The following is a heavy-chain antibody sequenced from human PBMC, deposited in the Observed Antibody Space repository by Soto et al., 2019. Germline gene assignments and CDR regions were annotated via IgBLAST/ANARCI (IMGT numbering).Heavy chain of an antibody. D-gene: IGHD3-22*01. Sequence: VKVSCKASGYTFTSYYMHWVRQAPGQGLEWMGIINPSGGSTSYAQKFQGRVTMTRDTSTSTVYMELSSLRSEDTAVYYCARRGYYYDSSAPAAFDIWGQGTMVTVSS. J-gene: IGHJ3*02. CDR1: GYTFTSYY. V-gene: IGHV1-46*01. CDR3: ARRGYYYDSSAPAAFDI. CDR2: INPSGGST.